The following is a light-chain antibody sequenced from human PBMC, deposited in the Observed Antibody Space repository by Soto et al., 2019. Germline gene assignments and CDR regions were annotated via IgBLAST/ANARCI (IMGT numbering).Light chain of an antibody. CDR2: DAS. V-gene: IGKV1-5*01. Sequence: DIQMTQYPSTLSASVGDRVTITCRASQSISSWLAWYQQKAGKAPKLLIYDASTLESGVPSRFSGSGSGTEFTLTITSLQPDDFATYYCQQYNTYSEAFGQGTKVDIK. CDR1: QSISSW. J-gene: IGKJ1*01. CDR3: QQYNTYSEA.